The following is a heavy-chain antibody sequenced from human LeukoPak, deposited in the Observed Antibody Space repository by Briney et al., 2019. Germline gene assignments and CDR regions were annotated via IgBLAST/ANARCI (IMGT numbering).Heavy chain of an antibody. CDR2: IYYSGST. CDR1: GGSISSYY. Sequence: PSETLSLTCTVSGGSISSYYWSWIRQPPGKGLEWIGYIYYSGSTNYNPSLKSRVTISVDTSKNQFSLKLSSVTAADTAVYYCARHSVHSSWYPDYYYGMDVWGQGTTVTVSS. V-gene: IGHV4-59*08. D-gene: IGHD6-13*01. J-gene: IGHJ6*02. CDR3: ARHSVHSSWYPDYYYGMDV.